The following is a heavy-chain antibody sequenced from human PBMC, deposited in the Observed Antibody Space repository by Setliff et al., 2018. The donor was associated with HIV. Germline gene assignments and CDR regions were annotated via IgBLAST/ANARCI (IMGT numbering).Heavy chain of an antibody. CDR2: INPSGGST. CDR3: ARDAESVYYYDSSGYFDY. J-gene: IGHJ4*02. D-gene: IGHD3-22*01. Sequence: ASVKVSCKASGYTFTSYYTHWVRQAPGQGLEWMGIINPSGGSTSYAQKFQGRVTMTRDTSTSTVYMELSSLRSEDTAVYYCARDAESVYYYDSSGYFDYWGQGTLVTVSS. CDR1: GYTFTSYY. V-gene: IGHV1-46*01.